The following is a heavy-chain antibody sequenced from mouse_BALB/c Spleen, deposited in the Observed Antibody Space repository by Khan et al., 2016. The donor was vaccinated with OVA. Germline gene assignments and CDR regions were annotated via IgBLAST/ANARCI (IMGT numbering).Heavy chain of an antibody. D-gene: IGHD1-1*01. CDR2: IWGDGST. Sequence: QVQLKQSGPGLVAPSQSLSITCTVSGFSLTSYGVSWVRQSPGKSLEWLGVIWGDGSTNYHSTLISRLIISKDNSKSQVFLKLTGLQTDDTATYYCAKFTPDYYSMDYWGQGTSVTVSS. J-gene: IGHJ4*01. V-gene: IGHV2-3*01. CDR1: GFSLTSYG. CDR3: AKFTPDYYSMDY.